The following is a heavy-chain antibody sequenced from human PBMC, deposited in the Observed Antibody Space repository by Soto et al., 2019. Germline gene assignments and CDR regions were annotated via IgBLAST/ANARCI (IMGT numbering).Heavy chain of an antibody. CDR2: KANSGIS. V-gene: IGHV4-61*01. CDR3: VREDMSGTYYLDA. D-gene: IGHD1-26*01. CDR1: RGSVSSKNHF. J-gene: IGHJ4*02. Sequence: VQLKESGQGLLKHSETLTLTCTVTRGSVSSKNHFWTWIRQPPGKGLEWIGYKANSGISNYNPSPQSRVTISVDTSKNQFSLRLTSVTSADTSVYYCVREDMSGTYYLDAWGQGALVTVSS.